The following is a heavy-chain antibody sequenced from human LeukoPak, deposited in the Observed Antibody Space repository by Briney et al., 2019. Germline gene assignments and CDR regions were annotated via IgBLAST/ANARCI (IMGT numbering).Heavy chain of an antibody. CDR2: INPSGGST. V-gene: IGHV1-46*01. D-gene: IGHD2-15*01. CDR1: GYTFTSYY. Sequence: ASVKVSCKASGYTFTSYYMHWVRQAPGQGLGWMGIINPSGGSTSYAQKFQGRVTMTRDTSTSTVYMELSSLRSEDTAVYYCARVGCSGGSCYSAAFDIWGQGTMVTVSS. J-gene: IGHJ3*02. CDR3: ARVGCSGGSCYSAAFDI.